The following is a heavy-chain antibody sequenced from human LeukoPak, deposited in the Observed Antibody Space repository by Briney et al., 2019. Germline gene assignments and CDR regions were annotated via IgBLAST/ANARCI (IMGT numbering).Heavy chain of an antibody. V-gene: IGHV4-39*01. CDR1: GVTISASNYY. J-gene: IGHJ4*02. Sequence: SETVSLKCSVCGVTISASNYYWGWIRQAPGKVGGWIRSICYSECTYYNPSLKSRVTISVDTSKNKFSLKLSSVTAADTAVYYCARQRKGTVGATSLDYWGQGTLVTVSS. CDR3: ARQRKGTVGATSLDY. CDR2: ICYSECT. D-gene: IGHD1-26*01.